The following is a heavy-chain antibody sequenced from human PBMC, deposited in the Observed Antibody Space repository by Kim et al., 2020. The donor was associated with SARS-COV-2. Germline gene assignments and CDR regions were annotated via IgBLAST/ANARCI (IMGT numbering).Heavy chain of an antibody. CDR3: AREDYYGSGSYLKAVDY. D-gene: IGHD3-10*01. J-gene: IGHJ4*02. Sequence: VKGRFTISRDNSKNTLYLQMNSLRAEDTAVYYCAREDYYGSGSYLKAVDYWGQGTLVTVSS. V-gene: IGHV3-66*01.